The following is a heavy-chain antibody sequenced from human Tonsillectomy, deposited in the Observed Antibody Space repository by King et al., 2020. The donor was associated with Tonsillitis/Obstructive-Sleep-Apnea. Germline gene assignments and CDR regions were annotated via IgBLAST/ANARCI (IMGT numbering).Heavy chain of an antibody. V-gene: IGHV3-30*01. Sequence: VQLVESGGGVVQPGRSLRLSCTASGFTFSTYAMHWVRQAPGKGLEGVVVISYDGSDKYYADSVKGRFTISRDNSKNTLYLQMNSLRAEDTAVYYCAREEFYDFWSGYNWFDPWGQGTLVTVSS. D-gene: IGHD3-3*01. CDR1: GFTFSTYA. J-gene: IGHJ5*02. CDR2: ISYDGSDK. CDR3: AREEFYDFWSGYNWFDP.